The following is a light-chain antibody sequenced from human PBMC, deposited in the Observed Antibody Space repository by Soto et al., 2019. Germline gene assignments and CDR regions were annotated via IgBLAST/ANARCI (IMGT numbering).Light chain of an antibody. CDR3: AAWDDSLNAL. J-gene: IGLJ1*01. CDR2: IND. V-gene: IGLV1-44*01. Sequence: QSVLTQPPSASGPPGQRVTISCSGSRSNIGSNYVYWYQQLPGTAPKLLIYINDQRPSGVPDRFSGSKSGTSASLAISGLQPEDEADYYCAAWDDSLNALFGTGTKVTVL. CDR1: RSNIGSNY.